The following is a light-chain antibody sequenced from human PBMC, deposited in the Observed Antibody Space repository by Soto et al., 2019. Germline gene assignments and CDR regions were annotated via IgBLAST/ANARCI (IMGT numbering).Light chain of an antibody. CDR3: QQYYNWPRT. CDR1: PCISSN. V-gene: IGKV3-15*01. J-gene: IGKJ1*01. Sequence: ETVLTPSPATRSGVPVERATLSCRASPCISSNLAWYQQKPGPAPSLLTYGASTRATGIAARFSGSGSGTEFTLTISSLQPEDFAVYYCQQYYNWPRTFGQGTKVDIK. CDR2: GAS.